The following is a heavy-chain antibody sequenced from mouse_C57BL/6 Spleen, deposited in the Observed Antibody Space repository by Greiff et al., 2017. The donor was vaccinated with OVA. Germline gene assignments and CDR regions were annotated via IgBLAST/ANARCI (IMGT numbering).Heavy chain of an antibody. Sequence: EVMLVESGGGLVKPGGSLKLSCAASGFTFSDYGMHWVRQAPEKGLEWVAYISNGSSTIYYADTVKGRFTISRDNAKNTLFLQVTSRRSEDTAMYYCARPSSYTLFFAYWGQGTLVTVSA. V-gene: IGHV5-17*01. CDR3: ARPSSYTLFFAY. CDR2: ISNGSSTI. J-gene: IGHJ3*01. D-gene: IGHD3-3*01. CDR1: GFTFSDYG.